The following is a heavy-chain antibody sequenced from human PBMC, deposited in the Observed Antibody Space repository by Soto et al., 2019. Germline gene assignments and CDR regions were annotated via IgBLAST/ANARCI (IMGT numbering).Heavy chain of an antibody. V-gene: IGHV2-5*01. CDR3: APSPWGAAPDY. D-gene: IGHD6-6*01. CDR1: GFSLSARGVG. CDR2: IYWNDDK. J-gene: IGHJ4*02. Sequence: QITLKESGPTLVKPTQTLTLTCSLSGFSLSARGVGVSWIRQPPGKALEWLAIIYWNDDKRYSPSQKNRLTVTKDTSKNQVVLTTNNMDPVDTARYYCAPSPWGAAPDYWGQGTLVTVSS.